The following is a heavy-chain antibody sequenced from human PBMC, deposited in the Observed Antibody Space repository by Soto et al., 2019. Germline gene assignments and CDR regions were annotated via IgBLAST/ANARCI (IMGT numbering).Heavy chain of an antibody. CDR3: ARDKITGLFDY. V-gene: IGHV4-34*01. CDR1: GGSFSGYY. J-gene: IGHJ4*02. CDR2: INHSGST. Sequence: PSETLSLTCAVYGGSFSGYYWTWIRQPPGTGLEWIGEINHSGSTNYNPTLKSRVTISVDTSKNQFSLKLTSVTAADTAVYYCARDKITGLFDYWGQGTLVTVSS. D-gene: IGHD2-8*02.